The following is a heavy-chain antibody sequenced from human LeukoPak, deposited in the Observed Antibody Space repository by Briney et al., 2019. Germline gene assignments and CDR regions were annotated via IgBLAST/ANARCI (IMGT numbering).Heavy chain of an antibody. CDR2: ISYDGSNT. V-gene: IGHV3-30*18. J-gene: IGHJ4*02. CDR1: RFTFNSYG. Sequence: PGRSLRLSCAASRFTFNSYGMHWVRQAPGKGLEWVAFISYDGSNTYYADSVKGRFTFSRDNSKNTLYLQMNSLRAEDTAVYYCAKEYCSNSVCHSLDYWGQGTLVTVSS. D-gene: IGHD2-8*01. CDR3: AKEYCSNSVCHSLDY.